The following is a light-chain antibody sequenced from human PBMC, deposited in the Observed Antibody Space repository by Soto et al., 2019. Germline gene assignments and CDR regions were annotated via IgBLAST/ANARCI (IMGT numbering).Light chain of an antibody. Sequence: DIVITQSPDSLAVSVGERATINCNSSQSVLYSSNNKNYFAWYQQKPGQAPRLLIYAASTRAAGVPVRFSGSGSETEFTLTIRSLQSEDFALYYCHQYNNWPWTFGQGSKVDIK. CDR1: QSVLYSSNNKNY. CDR3: HQYNNWPWT. CDR2: AAS. V-gene: IGKV4-1*01. J-gene: IGKJ1*01.